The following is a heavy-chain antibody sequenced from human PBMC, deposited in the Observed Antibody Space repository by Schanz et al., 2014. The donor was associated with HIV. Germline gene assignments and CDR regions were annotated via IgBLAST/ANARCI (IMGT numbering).Heavy chain of an antibody. V-gene: IGHV3-33*06. CDR1: GFTFSSYG. D-gene: IGHD1-7*01. Sequence: QVQVVESGGGVVQPGRSLRLSCAASGFTFSSYGMHWVRQAPGKGLEWVAVIWHDGSSKYYADSVKGRFTISRDNSKNTLYLQMNSLRAEDTAVYYCAKDRITGTTGVPYYYYGLDVWGQGTTVTVSS. CDR3: AKDRITGTTGVPYYYYGLDV. CDR2: IWHDGSSK. J-gene: IGHJ6*02.